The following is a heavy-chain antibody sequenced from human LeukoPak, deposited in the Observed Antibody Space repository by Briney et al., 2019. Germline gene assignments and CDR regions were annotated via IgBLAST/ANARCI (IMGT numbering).Heavy chain of an antibody. D-gene: IGHD3-10*01. V-gene: IGHV3-23*01. CDR1: GFTFTSYA. J-gene: IGHJ4*02. CDR2: VSITGNTT. CDR3: AKTLLLGHYYFDY. Sequence: PGGSLRLSCAASGFTFTSYAMSWVRQAPGKGLEWVSIVSITGNTTYYADSVKGRFTISIDNSKNTLYLQMNSLRAEDTAVYYCAKTLLLGHYYFDYWGQGTLVTVSS.